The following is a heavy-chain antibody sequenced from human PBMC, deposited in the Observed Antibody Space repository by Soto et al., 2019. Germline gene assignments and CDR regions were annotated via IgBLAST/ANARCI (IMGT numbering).Heavy chain of an antibody. Sequence: SETLSLTCTVSGASINSDYWSWIRQSPGKGLEWIGYIYHMGGTDYNPSLKSRVTISIDKSKNQFSLNLRSVTAADTAVYFCARFTYKSGFNWFDTWGQGTQVTVSS. J-gene: IGHJ5*02. D-gene: IGHD5-12*01. CDR2: IYHMGGT. CDR1: GASINSDY. V-gene: IGHV4-59*03. CDR3: ARFTYKSGFNWFDT.